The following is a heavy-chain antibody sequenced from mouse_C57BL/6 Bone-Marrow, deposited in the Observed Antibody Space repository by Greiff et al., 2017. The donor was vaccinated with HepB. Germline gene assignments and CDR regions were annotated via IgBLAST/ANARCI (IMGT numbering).Heavy chain of an antibody. D-gene: IGHD2-4*01. J-gene: IGHJ4*01. CDR1: GYTFTSYW. CDR3: ARGYDYGYYAMDY. Sequence: QVQLQQPGAELVKPGASVKLSCKASGYTFTSYWMHWVKQRPGQGLEWIGMIHPNSGSTNYNEKFKSKATLTVDKSSSTAYMQLSSLTSEDSAVYYCARGYDYGYYAMDYWGQGTSVTVSS. V-gene: IGHV1-64*01. CDR2: IHPNSGST.